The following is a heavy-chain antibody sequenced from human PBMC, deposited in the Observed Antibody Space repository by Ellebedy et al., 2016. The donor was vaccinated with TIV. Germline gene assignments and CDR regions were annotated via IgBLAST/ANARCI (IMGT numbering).Heavy chain of an antibody. CDR1: GFTFSNYG. CDR3: ARELLYYLGAGRSFYFDS. CDR2: VSDDGGTK. Sequence: GESLKISCAASGFTFSNYGMHWVRQAPGKGLEWVSSVSDDGGTKHYPDSVKGRFAISRDNAKNTLYLQMDSLRPEDAAVYFCARELLYYLGAGRSFYFDSWGQGTLVTVSS. V-gene: IGHV3-30*03. J-gene: IGHJ4*02. D-gene: IGHD3-10*01.